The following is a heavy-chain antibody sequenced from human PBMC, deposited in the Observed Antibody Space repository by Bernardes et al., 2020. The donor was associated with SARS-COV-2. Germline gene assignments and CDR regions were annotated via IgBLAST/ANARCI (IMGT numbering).Heavy chain of an antibody. CDR1: GFTFSSYA. Sequence: GGSLRLSCSASGFTFSSYAMSWFRQAPGKGLEWVSAISCSGGSTYYADSVKGRFTISRDNSKNTLYLQMNSLRAEDTAVYYCAKDPDIVVVPAAAFFDYWGQGTLVTVSS. D-gene: IGHD2-2*01. CDR3: AKDPDIVVVPAAAFFDY. V-gene: IGHV3-23*01. J-gene: IGHJ4*02. CDR2: ISCSGGST.